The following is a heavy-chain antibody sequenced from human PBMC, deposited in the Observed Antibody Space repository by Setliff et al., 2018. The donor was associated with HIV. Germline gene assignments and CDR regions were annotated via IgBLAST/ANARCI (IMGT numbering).Heavy chain of an antibody. J-gene: IGHJ5*02. D-gene: IGHD1-26*01. CDR3: ARGFGSLDP. CDR2: VYFSGST. V-gene: IGHV4-61*02. Sequence: SETLSLTCSVSGAFITSGIYYWAWIRQPAGKGLEFIGRVYFSGSTNYNPSLKSRVTISLDTSKNRFSLNLRSVTAADTAVYYCARGFGSLDPWGKGTLVTVSS. CDR1: GAFITSGIYY.